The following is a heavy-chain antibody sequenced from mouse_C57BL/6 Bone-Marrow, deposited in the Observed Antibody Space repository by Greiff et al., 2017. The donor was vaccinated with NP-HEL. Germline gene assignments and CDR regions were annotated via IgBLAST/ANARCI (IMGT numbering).Heavy chain of an antibody. CDR3: ARGKTTIVTTRAMDY. Sequence: EVQLQQSGGDLVKPGGSLKLSCAASGFTFSSYGMSWVRQTPDKRLEWVATISSGGSYTYYPDSVKGRFTISRDNAKNTLYLQMSSLKSEDTAMYYCARGKTTIVTTRAMDYWGQGTSVTVSS. CDR1: GFTFSSYG. V-gene: IGHV5-6*01. D-gene: IGHD2-5*01. J-gene: IGHJ4*01. CDR2: ISSGGSYT.